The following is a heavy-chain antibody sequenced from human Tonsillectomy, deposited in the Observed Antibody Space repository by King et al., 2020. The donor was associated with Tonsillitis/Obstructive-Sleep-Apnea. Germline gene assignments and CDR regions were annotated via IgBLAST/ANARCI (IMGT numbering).Heavy chain of an antibody. V-gene: IGHV3-30*04. D-gene: IGHD6-19*01. Sequence: VQLVESGGGVVQPGRSLRLSCAASGFTFSCYAMHWVRQTPGKGLEWVALISYDGSNKYYADSVKGRFTISRDNSKNTLYLQMNSLRAEDTAVYYCARDLGSGGWRRITSPFDYWGQGTLVTVSS. CDR2: ISYDGSNK. J-gene: IGHJ4*02. CDR1: GFTFSCYA. CDR3: ARDLGSGGWRRITSPFDY.